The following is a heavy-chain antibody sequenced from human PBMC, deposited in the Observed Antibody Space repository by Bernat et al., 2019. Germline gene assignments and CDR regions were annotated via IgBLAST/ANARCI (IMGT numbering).Heavy chain of an antibody. CDR2: ISYDGSNK. J-gene: IGHJ6*02. CDR1: GFTFSSYA. D-gene: IGHD5-12*01. Sequence: QVQLVESGGGVVQPGRSLRLSCAASGFTFSSYAMHWVRQAPGKGLEWVAVISYDGSNKYYADSVKGRFTISRDNSKNTLYLQMNSLRAEDTAVYYCARDFSVEWLRFFPYQSYYYYGMDVWGQGTTVTVSS. V-gene: IGHV3-30-3*01. CDR3: ARDFSVEWLRFFPYQSYYYYGMDV.